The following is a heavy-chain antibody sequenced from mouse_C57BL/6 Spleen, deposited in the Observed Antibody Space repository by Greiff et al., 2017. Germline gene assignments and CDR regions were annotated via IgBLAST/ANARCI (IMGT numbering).Heavy chain of an antibody. J-gene: IGHJ2*01. D-gene: IGHD4-1*01. CDR3: TTVRAGDD. Sequence: VKLQQSGAELVRPGASVKLSCTASGFNIKDYYMHWVKQRPEQGLEWIGRIDPEGGDTEYAPKFQGKATMTADTSSNTAYLQLSSLTAEDTAVYYCTTVRAGDDWGQGTTLTVSS. CDR2: IDPEGGDT. CDR1: GFNIKDYY. V-gene: IGHV14-1*01.